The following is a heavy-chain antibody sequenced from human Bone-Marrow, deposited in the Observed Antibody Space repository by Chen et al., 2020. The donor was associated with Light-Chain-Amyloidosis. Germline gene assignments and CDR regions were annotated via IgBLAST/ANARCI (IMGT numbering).Heavy chain of an antibody. V-gene: IGHV5-51*01. Sequence: IGWVRQMPGKGLEWKGVIYPDDSDARYSPSFEGQVTISADKSITTAYLQWRSLKASDTAMYYCARRRDGYHFDYWGQGTLVTVSS. J-gene: IGHJ4*02. CDR2: IYPDDSDA. D-gene: IGHD5-12*01. CDR3: ARRRDGYHFDY.